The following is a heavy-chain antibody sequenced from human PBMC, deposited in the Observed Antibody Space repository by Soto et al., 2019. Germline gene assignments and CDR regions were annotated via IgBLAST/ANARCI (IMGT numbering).Heavy chain of an antibody. Sequence: QVQLVQSGAEEKKPGASVKVSCKASGYTFTGYAMHWVRQAPGQRLEWMGWINAGNGNTKYSQKFQGRVTITRDTSASTGYMELRSLRSEDTAVYYCARAVAVAADFDYWGQGTLVTVSS. CDR2: INAGNGNT. CDR3: ARAVAVAADFDY. J-gene: IGHJ4*02. D-gene: IGHD6-19*01. CDR1: GYTFTGYA. V-gene: IGHV1-3*05.